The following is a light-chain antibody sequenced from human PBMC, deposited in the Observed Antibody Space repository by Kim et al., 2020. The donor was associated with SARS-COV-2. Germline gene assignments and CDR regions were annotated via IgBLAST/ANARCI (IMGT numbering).Light chain of an antibody. CDR2: NVS. CDR1: SSDVGGYNY. Sequence: GQSITIFCPGTSSDVGGYNYVCWYQQHPGKAPKLMIYNVSKRPSGASIRFSGSKSVNTASLTISGLQAEDEADYYCSSYTSSSTLIFGGGTQLTVL. J-gene: IGLJ2*01. V-gene: IGLV2-14*03. CDR3: SSYTSSSTLI.